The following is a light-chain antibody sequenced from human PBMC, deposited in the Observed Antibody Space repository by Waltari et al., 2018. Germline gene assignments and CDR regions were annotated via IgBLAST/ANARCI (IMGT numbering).Light chain of an antibody. CDR1: QSVGKY. J-gene: IGKJ1*01. CDR3: QHHVRLPAT. V-gene: IGKV3-20*01. CDR2: GAS. Sequence: IVLTQSPGTLSLSPGERATLSCRASQSVGKYLAWYQQKPGQAPRLLIYGASSRAAGIPDRFSGSGSGADFSLTISRLEPEDFAVYYCQHHVRLPATFGQGTNVE.